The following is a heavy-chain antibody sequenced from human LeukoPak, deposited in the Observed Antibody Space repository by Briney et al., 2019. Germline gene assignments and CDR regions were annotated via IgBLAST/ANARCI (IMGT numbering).Heavy chain of an antibody. J-gene: IGHJ4*02. CDR1: GFTFSSYA. D-gene: IGHD3-10*01. V-gene: IGHV3-30-3*01. CDR2: ISYDGSNK. Sequence: PGGSLRLSCAASGFTFSSYAMHWVRQAPGKGLEWVAVISYDGSNKYYADSVKGRFTISRDNSKNTLYLQMNSLRAEDTAVYYCARDFGLSHYFDYWGQGTLVTVSS. CDR3: ARDFGLSHYFDY.